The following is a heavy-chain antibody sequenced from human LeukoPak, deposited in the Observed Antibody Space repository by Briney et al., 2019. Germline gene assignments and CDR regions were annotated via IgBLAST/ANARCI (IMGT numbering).Heavy chain of an antibody. V-gene: IGHV3-7*01. Sequence: GGSLRLSCAASGFIFSIYWMTWVRQAPGKGLECVAITNQDGSETFYLDSVKGRFTISRDNAEDSLYLQMNSLRAEDTAVYYCAKDSWPKRGYSYALAWGQGTLVTVSS. J-gene: IGHJ5*02. CDR1: GFIFSIYW. D-gene: IGHD5-18*01. CDR2: TNQDGSET. CDR3: AKDSWPKRGYSYALA.